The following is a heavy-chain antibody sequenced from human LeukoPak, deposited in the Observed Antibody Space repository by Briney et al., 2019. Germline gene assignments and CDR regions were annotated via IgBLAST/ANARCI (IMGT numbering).Heavy chain of an antibody. D-gene: IGHD5-24*01. Sequence: PSETLSLTCTVSGGSISSSSYYRGWIRQPPGKGLEWIGSIYYSGSTYYNPSLKSRVTISVDTSKNQFSLKLSPVTAADTAVYYCAKRDGYSLIDYWGQGTLVTVSS. CDR2: IYYSGST. J-gene: IGHJ4*02. V-gene: IGHV4-39*01. CDR3: AKRDGYSLIDY. CDR1: GGSISSSSYY.